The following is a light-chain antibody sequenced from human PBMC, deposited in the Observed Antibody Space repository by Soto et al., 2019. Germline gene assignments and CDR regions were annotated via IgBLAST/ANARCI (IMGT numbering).Light chain of an antibody. CDR2: EVS. CDR3: SSYTSSSTYV. V-gene: IGLV2-18*02. J-gene: IGLJ1*01. CDR1: SSDVGSYNR. Sequence: QSALTQPPSESGSPGQSVTISCTGTSSDVGSYNRVSWYQQPPGTAPKLMIYEVSNRPSGVPDRFSGSKSGNTASLTISGLQAEYEADYYCSSYTSSSTYVFGTGTKLTVL.